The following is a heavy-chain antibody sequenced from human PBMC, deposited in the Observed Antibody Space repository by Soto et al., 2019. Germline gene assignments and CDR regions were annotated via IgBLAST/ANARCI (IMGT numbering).Heavy chain of an antibody. V-gene: IGHV1-69*01. Sequence: QVHLVQSGAEVKKPGSSVKVSCKASGGTFSSYAISWGRQAPGQGLEWMGGFIPIFGTTNYAQKFQGRVTITADESTRTAYMELSSLRSEDTVVYYCTRDRGRRYNDGRGYYYSAYWGQGTLVTVSS. CDR2: FIPIFGTT. J-gene: IGHJ4*02. CDR3: TRDRGRRYNDGRGYYYSAY. CDR1: GGTFSSYA. D-gene: IGHD3-22*01.